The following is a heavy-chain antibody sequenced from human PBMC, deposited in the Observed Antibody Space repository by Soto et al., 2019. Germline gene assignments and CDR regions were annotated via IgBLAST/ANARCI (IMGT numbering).Heavy chain of an antibody. D-gene: IGHD6-6*01. Sequence: ASVKVSCKASGYTFTGYYIHWVRQAPGQGLEWMGWINPNSGGTNYAQKFQGWVTMTRDTSISTAYMELSRLRSDDTAVYYCARDSIAARRVYGMDVWGQGTPLTVSS. CDR2: INPNSGGT. J-gene: IGHJ6*02. CDR3: ARDSIAARRVYGMDV. CDR1: GYTFTGYY. V-gene: IGHV1-2*04.